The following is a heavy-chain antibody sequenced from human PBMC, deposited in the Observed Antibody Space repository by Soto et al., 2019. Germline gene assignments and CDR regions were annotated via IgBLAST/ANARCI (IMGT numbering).Heavy chain of an antibody. J-gene: IGHJ3*02. CDR2: ISAYNGNT. CDR3: ARGPPYGGNSGDAFDI. Sequence: ASVKVSCKASGYTFTSYGSSWVRQAPGQGLEWMGWISAYNGNTNYAQKLQGRVTMTTDTSTSTAYMELRSLRSDDTAVYYCARGPPYGGNSGDAFDIWGQGTMVTVSS. CDR1: GYTFTSYG. V-gene: IGHV1-18*04. D-gene: IGHD2-21*02.